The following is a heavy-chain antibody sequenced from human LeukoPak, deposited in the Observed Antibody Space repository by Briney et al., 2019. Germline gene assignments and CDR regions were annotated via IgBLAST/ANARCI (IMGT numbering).Heavy chain of an antibody. CDR1: GYTFTGYY. J-gene: IGHJ6*03. Sequence: LRASVKVSCKASGYTFTGYYMHWVRQAPGQGLEWMGWINPNSGGTNYAQKFQGRVTMTRDTSISTAYMELSRLRSDDTAVYYCARDYEGDYENYYMDVWGKGTTVTVSS. CDR2: INPNSGGT. CDR3: ARDYEGDYENYYMDV. V-gene: IGHV1-2*02. D-gene: IGHD4-17*01.